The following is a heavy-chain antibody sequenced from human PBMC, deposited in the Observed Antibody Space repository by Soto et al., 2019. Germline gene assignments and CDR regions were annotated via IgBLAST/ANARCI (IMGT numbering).Heavy chain of an antibody. CDR3: ARNDDSSGYYPYYFDY. V-gene: IGHV4-59*01. J-gene: IGHJ4*02. CDR1: GGSISSYY. CDR2: IYYSGST. D-gene: IGHD3-22*01. Sequence: PSETLSLTCTVSGGSISSYYWSWIRQPPGKGLEWIGYIYYSGSTNYNPSLKSRVTISVDTSKNQFSLKLSSVTAADTAVYYCARNDDSSGYYPYYFDYWGQGTLVTVSS.